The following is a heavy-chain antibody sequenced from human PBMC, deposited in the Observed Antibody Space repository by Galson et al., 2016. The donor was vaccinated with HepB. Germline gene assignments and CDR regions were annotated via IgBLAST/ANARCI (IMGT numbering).Heavy chain of an antibody. CDR2: ISYDGSKK. V-gene: IGHV3-30*18. D-gene: IGHD3-22*01. J-gene: IGHJ6*02. CDR3: AKEFYDSSGHYYWYYYYGMDV. CDR1: GFTFSSYG. Sequence: SLRLSCAASGFTFSSYGMHWVRQAPGKGLEWVAVISYDGSKKYYADSVKGRFRISRDNSKNTLYLQMNSLRAEDTAVYYCAKEFYDSSGHYYWYYYYGMDVWGQGTTVTVSS.